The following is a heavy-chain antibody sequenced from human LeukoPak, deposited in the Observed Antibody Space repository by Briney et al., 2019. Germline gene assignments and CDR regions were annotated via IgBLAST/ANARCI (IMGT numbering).Heavy chain of an antibody. V-gene: IGHV3-23*01. CDR2: ISGTGGDT. CDR3: ARDLRRNSITGTTA. Sequence: GGSLRLSCAASGFTFSSYSMNWVRQAPGKGLEWVSGISGTGGDTNYADSVKGRFTISRDNSKNTLYLQMNSLRAEDTAVYYCARDLRRNSITGTTAWGQGTVVTVSS. J-gene: IGHJ5*02. CDR1: GFTFSSYS. D-gene: IGHD1-20*01.